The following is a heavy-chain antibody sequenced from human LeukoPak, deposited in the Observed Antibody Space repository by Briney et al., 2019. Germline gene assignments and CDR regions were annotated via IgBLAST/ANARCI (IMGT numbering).Heavy chain of an antibody. V-gene: IGHV3-66*01. CDR2: IYSGGST. Sequence: GGSLRLSCAASGFTFTTYMMNWVRQAPGKGLEWVSVIYSGGSTYYADSVKGRFTLSRDNSKNTLYLQMNSLRAEDTAVYYCARVVLYYDFWSAYFHDWGQGTLVTVSS. D-gene: IGHD3-3*01. CDR1: GFTFTTYM. CDR3: ARVVLYYDFWSAYFHD. J-gene: IGHJ4*02.